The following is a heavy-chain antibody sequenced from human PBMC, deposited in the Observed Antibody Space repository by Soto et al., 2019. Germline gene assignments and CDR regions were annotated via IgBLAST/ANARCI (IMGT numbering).Heavy chain of an antibody. CDR3: ARGGGVGVAGSAAFDM. J-gene: IGHJ3*02. CDR1: GYPVTAYY. CDR2: INPATGAA. V-gene: IGHV1-2*02. D-gene: IGHD3-3*01. Sequence: QLHLVHSGAVVKKPGASVTVSCSASGYPVTAYYMHWVRQAPGRGLEWMGGINPATGAAKYTQTFQGRVTMTTDTSTSTVFMELSGLTSEDTAVFYCARGGGVGVAGSAAFDMWGQGTLVTVSS.